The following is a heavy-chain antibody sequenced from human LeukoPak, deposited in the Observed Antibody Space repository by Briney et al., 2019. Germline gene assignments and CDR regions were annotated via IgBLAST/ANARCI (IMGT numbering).Heavy chain of an antibody. V-gene: IGHV3-74*01. D-gene: IGHD6-19*01. CDR3: ARGRRSGWYFDH. J-gene: IGHJ4*02. Sequence: HPGGSLRLSCAASGFTFSSYWMHWVRQAPGKGLVWVSRINSDGSSTSYADSVKGRFTISRDNAKNTLYLQMNSLRAEDTAVYYCARGRRSGWYFDHWGQGTLVTVSS. CDR1: GFTFSSYW. CDR2: INSDGSST.